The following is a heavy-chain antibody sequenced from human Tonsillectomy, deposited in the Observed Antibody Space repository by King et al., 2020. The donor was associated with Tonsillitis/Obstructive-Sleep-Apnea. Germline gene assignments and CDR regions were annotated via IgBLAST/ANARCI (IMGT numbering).Heavy chain of an antibody. J-gene: IGHJ5*02. Sequence: VQLVESGVEVKKPGASVKVSCKASGYTFTGYYIHWVRQAPGQGLEWMGWMNPNSGATNYAQKVQGRVTMTRDTSINTAYMELSRLRSDDTAVYYCARGGTVTTPIQFDPWGQGTLVTASS. D-gene: IGHD4-11*01. CDR3: ARGGTVTTPIQFDP. V-gene: IGHV1-2*02. CDR1: GYTFTGYY. CDR2: MNPNSGAT.